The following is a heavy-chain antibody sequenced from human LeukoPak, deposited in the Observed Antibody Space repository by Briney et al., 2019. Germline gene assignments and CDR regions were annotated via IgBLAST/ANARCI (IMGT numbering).Heavy chain of an antibody. Sequence: SETLSLTCTVSGGSISSGGYYWSWIRQDPGKGLKWIGYIYYSGSTYYNPSLKSRVTISVDTSKNQFSLKLSSVTAADTAVYYCAREAYDFWSGLHHGMDVWGQGTTVTVSS. CDR1: GGSISSGGYY. CDR3: AREAYDFWSGLHHGMDV. CDR2: IYYSGST. V-gene: IGHV4-31*03. D-gene: IGHD3-3*01. J-gene: IGHJ6*02.